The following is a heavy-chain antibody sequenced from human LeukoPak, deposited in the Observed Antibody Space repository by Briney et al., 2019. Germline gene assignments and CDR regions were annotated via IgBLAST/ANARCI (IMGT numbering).Heavy chain of an antibody. D-gene: IGHD6-13*01. Sequence: AGGSLRLSCSASGFTFSSYTMHWVRQAPGKGLEYVSTISPNGSSTYYGDSVKGRFTISRDNSKKTLYLQMSSLRAEDTAVYYCVKTIAVAGNFDYWGQGTLVTVS. J-gene: IGHJ4*02. CDR3: VKTIAVAGNFDY. V-gene: IGHV3-64D*09. CDR1: GFTFSSYT. CDR2: ISPNGSST.